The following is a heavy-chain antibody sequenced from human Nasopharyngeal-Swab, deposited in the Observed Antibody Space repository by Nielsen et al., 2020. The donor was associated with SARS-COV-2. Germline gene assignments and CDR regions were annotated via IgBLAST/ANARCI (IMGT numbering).Heavy chain of an antibody. D-gene: IGHD2-8*01. Sequence: RQAPGKGLEWIGSIYHSGSTYYNPSLKSRVTISVDTSKNQFSLKLSSVTAADTAVYYCARVLYNYYYYYYLDVWGKGTTVTVSS. CDR2: IYHSGST. V-gene: IGHV4-38-2*02. J-gene: IGHJ6*03. CDR3: ARVLYNYYYYYYLDV.